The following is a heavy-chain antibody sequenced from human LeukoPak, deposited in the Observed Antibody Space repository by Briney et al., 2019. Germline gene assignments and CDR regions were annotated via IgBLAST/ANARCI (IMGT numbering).Heavy chain of an antibody. CDR3: ARAYYGGNTQSFDY. CDR1: GGSFSGYY. D-gene: IGHD4-23*01. V-gene: IGHV4-34*01. J-gene: IGHJ4*02. CDR2: INHSGST. Sequence: KPSETLSLTCAVYGGSFSGYYWSWIRQPPGKGLEWIGEINHSGSTNYNPSLKSRVTISVDTSKNQFSLKLSSVTAADTAVYYCARAYYGGNTQSFDYWGQGTLVTVSS.